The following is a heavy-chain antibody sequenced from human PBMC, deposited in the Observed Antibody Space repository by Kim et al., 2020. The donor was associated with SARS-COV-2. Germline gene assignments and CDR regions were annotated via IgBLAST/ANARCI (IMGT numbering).Heavy chain of an antibody. V-gene: IGHV3-21*01. Sequence: SSYIYYADSVKGRVTISRDNAKNSLYLQMNSLRAEDTAVYYCAREVYEYWGQGTLVTVSS. J-gene: IGHJ4*02. CDR3: AREVYEY. CDR2: SSYI.